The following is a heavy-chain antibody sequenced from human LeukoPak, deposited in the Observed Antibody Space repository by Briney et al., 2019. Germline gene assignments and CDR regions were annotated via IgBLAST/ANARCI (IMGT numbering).Heavy chain of an antibody. J-gene: IGHJ5*02. V-gene: IGHV4-61*02. CDR1: GGSINSGSYY. CDR2: IYTSGST. D-gene: IGHD1-26*01. CDR3: ARDGALNWFDP. Sequence: PSETLSLTCTVSGGSINSGSYYWSWIRQPAGKGLEWIGRIYTSGSTKYNPSLKSRVTISVDTSKNQFSLKLSSVTAADTAVYYCARDGALNWFDPWGQGTLVTVSS.